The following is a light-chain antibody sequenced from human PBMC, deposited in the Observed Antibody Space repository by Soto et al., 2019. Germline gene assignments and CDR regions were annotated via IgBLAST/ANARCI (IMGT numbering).Light chain of an antibody. J-gene: IGKJ4*01. V-gene: IGKV3-15*01. CDR1: QSISTN. CDR3: QQYKNWPLT. CDR2: GAS. Sequence: EIVMTQSPATLSVSPGERATLSCRASQSISTNLAWYQQKPGQPPSLLIYGASTRATGIPARFSGSGSGTGFTLTISSLQSEDFAVYYCQQYKNWPLTFGGVTKVDIK.